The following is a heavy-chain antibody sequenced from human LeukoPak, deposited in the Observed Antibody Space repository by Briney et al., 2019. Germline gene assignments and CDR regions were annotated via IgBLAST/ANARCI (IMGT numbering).Heavy chain of an antibody. J-gene: IGHJ5*02. D-gene: IGHD4-23*01. V-gene: IGHV1-69*04. Sequence: SVKVSCKASGGTFSSYAISWVRQAPGQGLEWMGRIIPILGIANYAQKFQGRVTITADKSTSTAYMELSGLRSEDTAVYYCARSYGGKVYWFDPWGQGTLVTVSS. CDR2: IIPILGIA. CDR1: GGTFSSYA. CDR3: ARSYGGKVYWFDP.